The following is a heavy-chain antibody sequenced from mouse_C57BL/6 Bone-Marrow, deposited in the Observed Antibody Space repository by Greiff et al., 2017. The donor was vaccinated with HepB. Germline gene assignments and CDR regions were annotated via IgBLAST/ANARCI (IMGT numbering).Heavy chain of an antibody. CDR1: GYTFTSYG. CDR2: IYPRSGNT. V-gene: IGHV1-81*01. J-gene: IGHJ3*01. D-gene: IGHD2-12*01. Sequence: QVHVKQSGAELARPGASVKLSCKASGYTFTSYGISWVKQRTGQGLEWIGEIYPRSGNTYYNEKFKGKATLTADKSSSTAYMELRSLTSEDSAVYFCARWELLYHPIFFAYWGQGTLVTVSA. CDR3: ARWELLYHPIFFAY.